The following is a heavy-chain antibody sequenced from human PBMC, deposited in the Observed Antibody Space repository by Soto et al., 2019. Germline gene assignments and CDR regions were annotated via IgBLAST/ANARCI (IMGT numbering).Heavy chain of an antibody. D-gene: IGHD1-1*01. V-gene: IGHV4-59*01. Sequence: WTWIRQPPGKGLEWSGYVYNRGSTNYNPSLKSRVTISVDTSKNQCSLRLSSVTAADTAVYYCARGRESYNCNDVCYWAQSTLVALAS. CDR3: ARGRESYNCNDVCY. J-gene: IGHJ4*02. CDR2: VYNRGST.